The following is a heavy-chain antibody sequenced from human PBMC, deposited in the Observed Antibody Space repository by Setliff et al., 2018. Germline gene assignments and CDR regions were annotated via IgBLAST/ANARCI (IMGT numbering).Heavy chain of an antibody. V-gene: IGHV4-39*07. CDR1: GDSVTSDSYY. Sequence: SETLSLTCIVTGDSVTSDSYYWGWVRQPPGKGLEWVGSVSYSGSPYHNPSLKSRVTMSIDTSKNQFSLMVTSVTAADTAVYYCARGRNVASRLLDSWGQGTLVTVSS. CDR2: VSYSGSP. J-gene: IGHJ4*02. CDR3: ARGRNVASRLLDS. D-gene: IGHD6-6*01.